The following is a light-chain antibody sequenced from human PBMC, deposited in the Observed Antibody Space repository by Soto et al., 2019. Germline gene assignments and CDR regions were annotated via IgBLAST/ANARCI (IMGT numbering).Light chain of an antibody. Sequence: EIVLTQSPATLSLSPGERATLSCRASQSVSSYLAWYQQKPGQAPRLLIYDASNRATGIPARFSGSGSGTDFTLTISSLEPEDFAVYYCQNRSNWLTFGGGTKVEIK. CDR1: QSVSSY. V-gene: IGKV3-11*01. CDR2: DAS. J-gene: IGKJ4*01. CDR3: QNRSNWLT.